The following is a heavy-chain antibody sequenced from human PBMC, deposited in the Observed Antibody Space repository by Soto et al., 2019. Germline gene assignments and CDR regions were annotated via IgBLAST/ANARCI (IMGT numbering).Heavy chain of an antibody. V-gene: IGHV1-3*01. J-gene: IGHJ4*02. Sequence: ASVKVSCKASGYTFTSYAMHWVRQAPGQRLEWMGWINAGNGNTKYSQKFQGRVTITRDTSASTAYMELSSLRSEDTAVYYCAPYDYGDYGYNYWGQGTLVTVSS. CDR2: INAGNGNT. CDR3: APYDYGDYGYNY. D-gene: IGHD4-17*01. CDR1: GYTFTSYA.